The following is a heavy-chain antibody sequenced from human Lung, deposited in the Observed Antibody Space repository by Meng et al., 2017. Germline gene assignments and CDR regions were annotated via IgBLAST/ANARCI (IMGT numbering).Heavy chain of an antibody. V-gene: IGHV4-30-4*01. J-gene: IGHJ2*01. CDR3: ARGQKGYFDL. CDR2: IYNSGST. Sequence: QARLQEAGPGLVRPSHTLSLTCTVSGGSIRSSNYYWSWIRQPPGKGLEWSGHIYNSGSTYYNPSLKSRITISVDTSKNQFSLKLSSVTAADTAVYYCARGQKGYFDLWGRGTLVTVSS. CDR1: GGSIRSSNYY.